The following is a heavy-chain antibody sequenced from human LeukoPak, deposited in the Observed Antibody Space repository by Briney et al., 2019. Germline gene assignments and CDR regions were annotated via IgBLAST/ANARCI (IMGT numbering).Heavy chain of an antibody. CDR2: IYHDGST. V-gene: IGHV4-38-2*02. J-gene: IGHJ4*02. Sequence: SSETLSLTCTVSGYSISSGYYWGWIRQPPGQGLEWIGNIYHDGSTYYNPSLKSRVTMSVDTSKNQFSLKLSSVTAADTAVYYCARSGASSSGWPFDYWGQGTLVTVSS. CDR3: ARSGASSSGWPFDY. D-gene: IGHD6-19*01. CDR1: GYSISSGYY.